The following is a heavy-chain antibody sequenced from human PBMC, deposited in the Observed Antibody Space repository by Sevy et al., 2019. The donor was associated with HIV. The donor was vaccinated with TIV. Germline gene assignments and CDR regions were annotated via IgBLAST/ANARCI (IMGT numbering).Heavy chain of an antibody. CDR1: EFSVTDNY. V-gene: IGHV3-66*01. CDR2: IYSGGST. Sequence: WSLRLSCAASEFSVTDNYMSWVRQAPGKGLEWVSTIYSGGSTFYADSVKGRFTISRDNSKNTLYLHMNSLRAEDTAVYYCARDRYYDASGYYYYYYGLDVWGQGTTVTVSS. J-gene: IGHJ6*02. CDR3: ARDRYYDASGYYYYYYGLDV. D-gene: IGHD3-22*01.